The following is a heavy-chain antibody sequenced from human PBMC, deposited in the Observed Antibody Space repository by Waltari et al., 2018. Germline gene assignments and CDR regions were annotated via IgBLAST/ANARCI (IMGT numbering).Heavy chain of an antibody. CDR1: GLPLRSSS. J-gene: IGHJ3*01. V-gene: IGHV3-30-3*01. D-gene: IGHD2-15*01. Sequence: QVQLVQSGGSVVQSGKALRRSCAAPGLPLRSSSFHWVRQAPGKGLEWVAVISFDGSITNYADSVKGRFSISKDDSKNTLYLQMNSLRPEDTAVYYCARAGGGSWLHEDAFDVWGQGTMVTVSS. CDR2: ISFDGSIT. CDR3: ARAGGGSWLHEDAFDV.